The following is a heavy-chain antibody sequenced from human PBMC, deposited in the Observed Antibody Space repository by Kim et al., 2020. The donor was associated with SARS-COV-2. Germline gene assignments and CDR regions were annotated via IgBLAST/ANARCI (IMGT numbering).Heavy chain of an antibody. Sequence: SETLSLTCTVSGGSISTRSYSWGWTRQPPGKGLEWIGTIYYSGSTYYNPSLKSRVTISVDTSKNQFSLKLSSVTAADTAVYYCARLETTVTLANFDYWGQGTQVTVSS. D-gene: IGHD4-17*01. V-gene: IGHV4-39*01. J-gene: IGHJ4*02. CDR3: ARLETTVTLANFDY. CDR1: GGSISTRSYS. CDR2: IYYSGST.